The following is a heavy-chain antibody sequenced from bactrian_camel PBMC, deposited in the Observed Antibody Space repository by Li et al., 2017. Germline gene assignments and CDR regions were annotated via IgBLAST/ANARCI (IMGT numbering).Heavy chain of an antibody. Sequence: VQLVESGGGSVQAGGSLRLSCAASGHTYSNYCMGWFRQAPGKEREGVASIDSDGTTSYADSVKGRFTISKDNVKNTLYLQMNSLKPEDTAMYYCAAAAGLFGGTCLDVRSVDYWGQGTQVTVS. V-gene: IGHV3S55*01. CDR2: IDSDGTT. CDR3: AAAAGLFGGTCLDVRSVDY. J-gene: IGHJ4*01. D-gene: IGHD7*01. CDR1: GHTYSNYC.